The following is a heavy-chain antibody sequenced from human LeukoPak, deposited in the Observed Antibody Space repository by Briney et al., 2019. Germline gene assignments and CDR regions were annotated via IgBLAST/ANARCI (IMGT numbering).Heavy chain of an antibody. CDR3: ARTLAVAGTGWFDP. V-gene: IGHV4-61*02. CDR2: IYTSGST. J-gene: IGHJ5*02. Sequence: PSETLSLTCTVSGGSISRSYYYWSWIRQPAGKGLEWIGRIYTSGSTNYNPSLKSRVTISVDTSKNQFSLKLSSVTAADTAVYYCARTLAVAGTGWFDPWGQGTLVTVSS. D-gene: IGHD6-19*01. CDR1: GGSISRSYYY.